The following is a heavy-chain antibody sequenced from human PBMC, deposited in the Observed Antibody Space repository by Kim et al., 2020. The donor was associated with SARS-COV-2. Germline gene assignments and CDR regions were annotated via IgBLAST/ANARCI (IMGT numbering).Heavy chain of an antibody. CDR2: ISYDGSNK. J-gene: IGHJ4*02. D-gene: IGHD3-22*01. CDR3: ARVTMIVVSSDGVDY. Sequence: LSLTCAASGFTFSSYGMHWVRQAPGKGLEWVAVISYDGSNKYYADSVKGRFTISRDNSKNTLYLQMNSLRAEDTAVYYCARVTMIVVSSDGVDYWGQ. CDR1: GFTFSSYG. V-gene: IGHV3-33*05.